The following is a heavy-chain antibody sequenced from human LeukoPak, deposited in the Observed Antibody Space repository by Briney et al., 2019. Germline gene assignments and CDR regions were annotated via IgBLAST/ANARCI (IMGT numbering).Heavy chain of an antibody. V-gene: IGHV4-34*08. CDR3: GLTLAASGHLRDALTDY. CDR1: GFTFSSYA. D-gene: IGHD5/OR15-5a*01. J-gene: IGHJ4*02. Sequence: GSLRLSCAASGFTFSSYAMSWIRQPPGKGLEWIGEINHSGSTNYNPSLKSRVTISVDTSKNQFSLKVSSVTAADTAVYYCGLTLAASGHLRDALTDYWGQGTLVTVSS. CDR2: INHSGST.